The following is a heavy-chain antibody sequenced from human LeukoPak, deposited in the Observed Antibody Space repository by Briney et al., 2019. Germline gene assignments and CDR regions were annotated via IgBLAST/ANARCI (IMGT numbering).Heavy chain of an antibody. Sequence: ASVKVSCKASGYTFTSYGISWVRQAPGQGLEWMGWISAYNGNTNYAQKLQGRVTMTTDTSTSTAYMELRSLRSDDTAAYYCARVLTTHDAFDIWGQGTMVTVSS. CDR3: ARVLTTHDAFDI. CDR1: GYTFTSYG. CDR2: ISAYNGNT. V-gene: IGHV1-18*01. J-gene: IGHJ3*02. D-gene: IGHD3-16*01.